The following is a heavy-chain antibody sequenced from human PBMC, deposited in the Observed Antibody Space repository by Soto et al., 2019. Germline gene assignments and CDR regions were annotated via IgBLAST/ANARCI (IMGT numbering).Heavy chain of an antibody. Sequence: PSETLSVTCPVSGGSMGTYYWSWIRQPPGKGLEWIGDFYYSGITNYNPSLKSRVTISLITSNNQFSLKLTSVTAADTAVYYCARGPSFTIFGVVRWFDPWGQGTLVTVSS. D-gene: IGHD3-3*01. CDR2: FYYSGIT. J-gene: IGHJ5*02. CDR1: GGSMGTYY. V-gene: IGHV4-59*01. CDR3: ARGPSFTIFGVVRWFDP.